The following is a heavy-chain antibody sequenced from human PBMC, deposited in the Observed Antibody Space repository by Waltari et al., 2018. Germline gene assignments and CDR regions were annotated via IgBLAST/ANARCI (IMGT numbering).Heavy chain of an antibody. V-gene: IGHV3-30*18. CDR1: GFTFSSYG. J-gene: IGHJ6*02. Sequence: QVQLVESGGGVVQPGRSLRLSCAASGFTFSSYGMHWVRQAPGKGLEWVVVISYDGSKKYDADSVKGRFTISRDNSKNTLYLQMNILRAEDTAVYYCAKDYSSSWYRYYYGMDVWGQGTTVTVSS. CDR2: ISYDGSKK. CDR3: AKDYSSSWYRYYYGMDV. D-gene: IGHD6-13*01.